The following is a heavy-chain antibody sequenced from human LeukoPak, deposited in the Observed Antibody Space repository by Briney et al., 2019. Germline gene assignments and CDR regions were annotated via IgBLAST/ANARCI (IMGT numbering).Heavy chain of an antibody. CDR1: GYTFTSYG. CDR3: ARGHAINYDILTGYFY. CDR2: ISAYNGNT. V-gene: IGHV1-18*01. Sequence: ASVKVSCKASGYTFTSYGISWVRQAPGQGLEWMGWISAYNGNTNYAQKLQGRVTMTTDTSTSTAYMELRSLRSDDTAVYYCARGHAINYDILTGYFYWGQGTLVTVSS. D-gene: IGHD3-9*01. J-gene: IGHJ4*02.